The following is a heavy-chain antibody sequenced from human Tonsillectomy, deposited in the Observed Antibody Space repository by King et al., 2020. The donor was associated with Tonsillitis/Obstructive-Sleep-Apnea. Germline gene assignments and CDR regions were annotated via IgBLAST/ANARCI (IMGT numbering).Heavy chain of an antibody. Sequence: QLVQSGAEVKKPGESLKISCKGSGYSVTSFWIGWVRQMPGKGLEWIGISYPGDSDTRYSPSFQGQVTISADKSISPAYLQWSSLKASDTAMYYCASSIAVADFYFDYWGQGTLVTVSS. CDR3: ASSIAVADFYFDY. J-gene: IGHJ4*02. CDR1: GYSVTSFW. CDR2: SYPGDSDT. V-gene: IGHV5-51*01. D-gene: IGHD6-19*01.